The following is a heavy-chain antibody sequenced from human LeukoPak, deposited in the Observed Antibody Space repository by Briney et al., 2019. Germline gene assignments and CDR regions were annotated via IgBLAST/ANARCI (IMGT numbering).Heavy chain of an antibody. J-gene: IGHJ4*02. V-gene: IGHV3-49*04. CDR1: GITFRDHA. CDR2: IRSKTYGGTS. CDR3: VTDSAGWHYYFDY. Sequence: GGSLRLSCTASGITFRDHAMSWVRQAPGKGLEWSGFIRSKTYGGTSEYAASVKGRFTISRDDSKSIAYLQMNSLKTDDTAVYYCVTDSAGWHYYFDYWGQGTLVTVSS. D-gene: IGHD3-22*01.